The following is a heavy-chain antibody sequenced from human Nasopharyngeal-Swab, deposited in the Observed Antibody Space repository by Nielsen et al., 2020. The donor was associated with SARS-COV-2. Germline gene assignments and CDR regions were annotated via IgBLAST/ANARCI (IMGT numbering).Heavy chain of an antibody. CDR3: ARDLGGAAAGNDY. CDR2: IWYDGSNK. V-gene: IGHV3-33*01. Sequence: GESLKISCAASGFTFSSYGMHWVRQAPGKGLEWVAVIWYDGSNKYYADSVKGRFTISRDKSKNTLYLRMNSLRAEDTAVYYCARDLGGAAAGNDYWGQGTLVTVSS. J-gene: IGHJ4*02. CDR1: GFTFSSYG. D-gene: IGHD6-13*01.